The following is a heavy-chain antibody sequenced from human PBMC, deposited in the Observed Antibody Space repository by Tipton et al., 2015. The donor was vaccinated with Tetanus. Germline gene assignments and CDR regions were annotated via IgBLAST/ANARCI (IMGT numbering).Heavy chain of an antibody. CDR1: GFTFSDHY. Sequence: GSLRLSCAASGFTFSDHYMDWVRQAPGEGLEWVGRIRDQASNNTTEYAASVKGRFSVSRDDSKNSLYLQMNSLKTEDTAVYYCLRGLNGTDRPLGCWGQGTLVTVSS. V-gene: IGHV3-72*01. CDR3: LRGLNGTDRPLGC. J-gene: IGHJ4*02. D-gene: IGHD3-16*01. CDR2: IRDQASNNTT.